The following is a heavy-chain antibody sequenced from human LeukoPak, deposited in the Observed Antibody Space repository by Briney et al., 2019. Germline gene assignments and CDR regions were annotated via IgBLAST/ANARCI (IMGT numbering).Heavy chain of an antibody. CDR3: ARDLTVRDTYFDY. Sequence: GGSLRLSCAASGFTFSSYAMHRVRQAPGKGLEWVAVISYDGSNKYYADSVKGRFTISRDNSKNTLYLQMNSLRAEDTAVYYCARDLTVRDTYFDYWGQGTLVTVSS. CDR2: ISYDGSNK. J-gene: IGHJ4*02. V-gene: IGHV3-30*04. CDR1: GFTFSSYA. D-gene: IGHD3-10*01.